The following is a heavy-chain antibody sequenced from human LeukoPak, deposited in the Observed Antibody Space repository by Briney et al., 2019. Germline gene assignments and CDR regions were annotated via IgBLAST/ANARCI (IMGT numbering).Heavy chain of an antibody. V-gene: IGHV4-59*08. Sequence: SETLSLTCTVSGGSISSYYWSWIRQPPGKGLEWIGYIYYSGSTNYNPSLESRVTISVDTSKNQFSLKLSSVTAADTAVYYCARGYCSSTSCQYGPPQGYMDVWGKGTTVTVSS. CDR3: ARGYCSSTSCQYGPPQGYMDV. J-gene: IGHJ6*03. CDR1: GGSISSYY. D-gene: IGHD2-2*01. CDR2: IYYSGST.